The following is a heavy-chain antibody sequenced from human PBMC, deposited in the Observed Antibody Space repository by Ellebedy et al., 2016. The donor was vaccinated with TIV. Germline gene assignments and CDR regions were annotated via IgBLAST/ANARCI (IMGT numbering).Heavy chain of an antibody. V-gene: IGHV3-23*01. CDR3: APGGTTRVKKGFGY. CDR1: GFTFVNFA. J-gene: IGHJ4*02. D-gene: IGHD4-17*01. CDR2: ITGSGDRT. Sequence: GESLKISCAASGFTFVNFAMRWFRQAPGKGLEWVSAITGSGDRTFYADSVKGRFTISRDNSKSTLYLQMDSLRADDTAVYYCAPGGTTRVKKGFGYWGQGTLVTVSS.